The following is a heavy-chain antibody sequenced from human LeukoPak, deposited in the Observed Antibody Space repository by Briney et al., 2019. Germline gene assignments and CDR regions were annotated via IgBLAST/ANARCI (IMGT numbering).Heavy chain of an antibody. V-gene: IGHV3-9*01. CDR1: GFTFDDYA. CDR2: ISWNSGSI. Sequence: ALRLSCAASGFTFDDYAMHWVRQAPGKGLEWVSGISWNSGSIGYADSVKGRFTISRDNAKNSLYLQMNSLRAEDTAVYYCARAGLGYCSGGSCFMNWFDPWGQGTLVTVSS. D-gene: IGHD2-15*01. CDR3: ARAGLGYCSGGSCFMNWFDP. J-gene: IGHJ5*02.